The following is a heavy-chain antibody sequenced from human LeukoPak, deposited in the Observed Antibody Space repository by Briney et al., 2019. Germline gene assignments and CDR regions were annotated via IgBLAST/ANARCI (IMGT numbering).Heavy chain of an antibody. D-gene: IGHD6-19*01. V-gene: IGHV4-4*07. CDR1: GDSISSYN. J-gene: IGHJ5*02. CDR3: ARHVRKRGIAVAGTPGWFDP. Sequence: PSETLSLTCTVSGDSISSYNWSWIRQPAGKGLEWIGRIYGSGNTNYNPSLKSRVTLSLDTSKNQLSLRLTAMTAADTALYYCARHVRKRGIAVAGTPGWFDPWGQGTLVTVSS. CDR2: IYGSGNT.